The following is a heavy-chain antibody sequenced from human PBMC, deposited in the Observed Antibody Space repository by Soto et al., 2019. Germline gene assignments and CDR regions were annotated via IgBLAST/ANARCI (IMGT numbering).Heavy chain of an antibody. Sequence: GGSLRLSCAASGFTFSSYWMSWVRQAPGKGLEWVANIKQDRSEKYYVDSVKGRFTISRDNAKNSLYLQMNSLRAEDTAVYYCARDLVATIPPYYFDYWGQGTLVTVSS. CDR2: IKQDRSEK. CDR3: ARDLVATIPPYYFDY. D-gene: IGHD5-12*01. J-gene: IGHJ4*02. V-gene: IGHV3-7*03. CDR1: GFTFSSYW.